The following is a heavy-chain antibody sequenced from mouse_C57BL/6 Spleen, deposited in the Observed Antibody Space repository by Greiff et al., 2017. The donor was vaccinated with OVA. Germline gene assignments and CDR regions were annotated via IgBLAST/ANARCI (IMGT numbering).Heavy chain of an antibody. V-gene: IGHV1-69*01. D-gene: IGHD2-1*01. CDR2: IDPSDSYT. Sequence: QVQLKQPGAELVMPGASVKLSCKASGYTFTSYWMHWVKQRPGQGLEWIGEIDPSDSYTNYHQQFKGKSTLTVDKSSSTAYMQRSSLTSAASAVCYCARSALYSTFAYWGQGTLVTVSA. J-gene: IGHJ3*01. CDR3: ARSALYSTFAY. CDR1: GYTFTSYW.